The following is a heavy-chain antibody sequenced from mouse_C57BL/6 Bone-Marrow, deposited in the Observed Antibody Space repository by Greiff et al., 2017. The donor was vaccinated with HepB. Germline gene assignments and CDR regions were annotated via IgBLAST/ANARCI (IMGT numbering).Heavy chain of an antibody. J-gene: IGHJ4*01. CDR3: ARLQYYGSIYYAMDY. CDR2: IHPNSGST. CDR1: GYTFTSYW. V-gene: IGHV1-64*01. D-gene: IGHD1-1*01. Sequence: QVQLQQPGAELVKPGASVKLSCKASGYTFTSYWMHWVKQRPGQGLEWIGMIHPNSGSTNYNEKFKSKATLTVDKSSSTAYMQPSSLTSEDSAVYYCARLQYYGSIYYAMDYWGQGTSVTVSS.